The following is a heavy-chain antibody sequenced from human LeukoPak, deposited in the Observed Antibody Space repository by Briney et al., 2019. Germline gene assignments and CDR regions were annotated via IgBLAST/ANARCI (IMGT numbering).Heavy chain of an antibody. CDR3: XXDRRTYYDFWSGYIFDY. CDR2: ISYDGSNK. Sequence: GGSLRLSCAASGFTFSSYGMHWVRQAPGKGLEWVAVISYDGSNKYYADSVKGRFTISRDNSKNTLYLQMNSLRAEDTAVCYCXXDRRTYYDFWSGYIFDYWGQGTLVTVSS. D-gene: IGHD3-3*01. J-gene: IGHJ4*02. CDR1: GFTFSSYG. V-gene: IGHV3-30*18.